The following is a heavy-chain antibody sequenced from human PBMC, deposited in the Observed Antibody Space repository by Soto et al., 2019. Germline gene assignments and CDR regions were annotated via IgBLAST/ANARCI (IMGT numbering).Heavy chain of an antibody. CDR2: ISAYNGNT. V-gene: IGHV1-18*01. CDR3: ARGGAVGYFDL. Sequence: ASVKVSSKAPGYTFTCYSLSWVRQAPGQGLEWMGWISAYNGNTNYAQKLQGRVTMTTDTSTSTAYMELRSLRSDDTAVYYCARGGAVGYFDLWGRSTLVTVSS. CDR1: GYTFTCYS. D-gene: IGHD2-15*01. J-gene: IGHJ2*01.